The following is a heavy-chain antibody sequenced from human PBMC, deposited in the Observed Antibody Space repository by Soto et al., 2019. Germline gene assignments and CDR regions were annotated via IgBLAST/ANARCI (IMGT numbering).Heavy chain of an antibody. V-gene: IGHV1-58*01. CDR1: GFTFTSSA. D-gene: IGHD3-22*01. Sequence: WASVKVSCKASGFTFTSSAVQWVRQARGQRLEWIGWIVVGSGNTNYAQKFQERVTITRDMSTSTAYMELSSLRSEDTAVYYCAADEAHYDSSGYYTSSVNYWGQGTLVTSPQ. CDR2: IVVGSGNT. J-gene: IGHJ4*02. CDR3: AADEAHYDSSGYYTSSVNY.